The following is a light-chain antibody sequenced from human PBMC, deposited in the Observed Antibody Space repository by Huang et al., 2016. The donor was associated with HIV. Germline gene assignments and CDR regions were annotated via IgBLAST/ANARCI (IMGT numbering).Light chain of an antibody. CDR2: AAS. CDR3: QQSYSTPRT. Sequence: DIQMTQSPSSLSASIGDRVTITCRASQSISIHLNWYQQKSGKAPKLLIYAASSLQSGVPSRFSGSRSGTDFTLTISSPQPEDLATYYCQQSYSTPRTFGPGTKVEIK. V-gene: IGKV1-39*01. CDR1: QSISIH. J-gene: IGKJ3*01.